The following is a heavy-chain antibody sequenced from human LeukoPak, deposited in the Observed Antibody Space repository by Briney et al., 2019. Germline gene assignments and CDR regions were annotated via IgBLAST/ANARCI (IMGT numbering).Heavy chain of an antibody. CDR1: GFAFSNNW. CDR3: AREGTYSNGPDY. J-gene: IGHJ4*02. D-gene: IGHD3-22*01. Sequence: GGSLRLSCAASGFAFSNNWMHWVRQAPGKGLLWVSRINSDGTSTTYADSVKGRFTIYRDNAKNTLYLQMNSLRVEDTAVFHCAREGTYSNGPDYWGQGTLVTVSS. CDR2: INSDGTST. V-gene: IGHV3-74*01.